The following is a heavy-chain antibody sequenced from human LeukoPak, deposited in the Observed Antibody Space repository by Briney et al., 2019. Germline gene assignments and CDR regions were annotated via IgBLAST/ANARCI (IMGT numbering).Heavy chain of an antibody. Sequence: GGSLRLSCAASGFTFNSYEMNWVRQAPGKGLEWVSYISSSGSTIYYADSVKGRFTISRDNAKNSLYLQMNSLRAEDTAVYYCARNHDYYFGMDVWGRGTTVTVSS. CDR2: ISSSGSTI. D-gene: IGHD1-14*01. J-gene: IGHJ6*02. CDR3: ARNHDYYFGMDV. V-gene: IGHV3-48*03. CDR1: GFTFNSYE.